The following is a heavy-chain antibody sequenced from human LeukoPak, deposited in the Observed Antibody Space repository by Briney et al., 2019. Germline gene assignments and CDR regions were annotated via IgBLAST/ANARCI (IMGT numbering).Heavy chain of an antibody. J-gene: IGHJ4*02. CDR2: ISGSGGST. CDR3: AKDNGDYVGYSDH. V-gene: IGHV3-23*01. Sequence: GGSLRLSCAASGLTFSSYPMSWVRQAPGKGLEWVSTISGSGGSTYYADSVKGRFTISRDNSRNTLYLQMNSQRAEDTAVYYCAKDNGDYVGYSDHWGQGTLVTVSS. CDR1: GLTFSSYP. D-gene: IGHD4-17*01.